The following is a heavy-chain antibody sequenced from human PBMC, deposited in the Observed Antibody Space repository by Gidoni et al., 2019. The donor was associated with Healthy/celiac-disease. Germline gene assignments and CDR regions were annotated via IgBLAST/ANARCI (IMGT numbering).Heavy chain of an antibody. CDR2: IYYSGST. CDR3: ARTDSSSVLFDY. V-gene: IGHV4-59*01. D-gene: IGHD6-6*01. J-gene: IGHJ4*02. Sequence: QVQLQESGPGLVKPSETLSLTCTVSGGSISSYYWSWIRQPPGKGLEWIGYIYYSGSTNYNPSLKSRVTISVDTSKNQFSLKLSSVTAADTAVYYCARTDSSSVLFDYWGQGTLVTVSS. CDR1: GGSISSYY.